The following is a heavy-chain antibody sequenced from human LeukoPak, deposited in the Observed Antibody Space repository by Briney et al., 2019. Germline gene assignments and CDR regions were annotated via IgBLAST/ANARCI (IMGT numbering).Heavy chain of an antibody. J-gene: IGHJ4*02. CDR2: IYYSGST. V-gene: IGHV4-39*01. CDR3: ARHGGYCSSTSCSPLDY. CDR1: GGSISSSSYY. D-gene: IGHD2-2*01. Sequence: SSETLSLTCTVSGGSISSSSYYWGWIRQPPGKGLEWIGSIYYSGSTYYNPSLKSRVTISVDTSKNQFSLKLSSVTAADTAVYYCARHGGYCSSTSCSPLDYWGQGTLVTVSS.